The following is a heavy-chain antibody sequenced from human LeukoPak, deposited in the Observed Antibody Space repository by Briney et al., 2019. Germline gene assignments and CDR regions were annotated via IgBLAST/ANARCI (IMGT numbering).Heavy chain of an antibody. CDR1: GFTFSSYA. Sequence: GGSLRLSCAASGFTFSSYAMSWVRQAPGKGLEWVSAISGSGGSTYYADSVKGRFTISRDNSKNTLYLQMNSLRAEDTAVYYRAKPSTFGVVSFFDYWGQGTLVTVSS. CDR2: ISGSGGST. J-gene: IGHJ4*02. CDR3: AKPSTFGVVSFFDY. D-gene: IGHD3-3*01. V-gene: IGHV3-23*01.